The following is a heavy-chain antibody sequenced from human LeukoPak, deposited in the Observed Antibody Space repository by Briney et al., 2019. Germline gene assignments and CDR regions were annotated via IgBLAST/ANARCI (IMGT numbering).Heavy chain of an antibody. CDR3: ARAEYSSSGLYYYYGMDV. J-gene: IGHJ6*04. CDR1: GGTFSSYA. CDR2: IIPIFGTA. V-gene: IGHV1-69*13. D-gene: IGHD6-13*01. Sequence: ASVKVSCKASGGTFSSYAISWVRQAPGQGLEWMGGIIPIFGTANYAQKFQGRVTITADESTSTAYMELSSLRSEDTAVYYCARAEYSSSGLYYYYGMDVWGKGTTVTVSS.